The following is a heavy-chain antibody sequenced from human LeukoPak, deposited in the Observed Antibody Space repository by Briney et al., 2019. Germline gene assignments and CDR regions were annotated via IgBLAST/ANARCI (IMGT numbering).Heavy chain of an antibody. J-gene: IGHJ4*02. V-gene: IGHV4-39*07. CDR3: AGERGEEYSSGWYKTNFFDN. D-gene: IGHD6-19*01. CDR1: GDSFSSVTDY. Sequence: SETLSLTCTVSGDSFSSVTDYWAWIRQPPGKGLEWIASGDYSGGTYYNPSLESRVAISTDMSKNQFSLKLTSVTGADTAVYYCAGERGEEYSSGWYKTNFFDNWGQGIRVTVSS. CDR2: GDYSGGT.